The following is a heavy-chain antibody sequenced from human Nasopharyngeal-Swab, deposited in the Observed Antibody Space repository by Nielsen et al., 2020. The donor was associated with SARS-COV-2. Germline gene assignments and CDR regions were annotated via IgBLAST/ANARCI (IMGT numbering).Heavy chain of an antibody. J-gene: IGHJ5*02. CDR1: GFSLSTRGVG. V-gene: IGHV2-5*02. CDR2: IYWDDDK. Sequence: SGPTLVKPTQTLTLTCTFSGFSLSTRGVGVGWIRQPPGKALEWLALIYWDDDKRYSPSLKSRLTITKDTSKNQVVLTMTNMDPVNTATYYCANRLYGDYVEDWFDPWGQGTLVTVSS. CDR3: ANRLYGDYVEDWFDP. D-gene: IGHD4-17*01.